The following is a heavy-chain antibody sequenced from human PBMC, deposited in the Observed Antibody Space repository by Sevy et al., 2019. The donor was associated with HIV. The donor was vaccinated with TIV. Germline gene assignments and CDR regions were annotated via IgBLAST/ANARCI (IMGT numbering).Heavy chain of an antibody. CDR3: AKDLTRDSSGYYDPIYYYGMDV. CDR1: GFTFSSYG. D-gene: IGHD3-22*01. Sequence: GGSLRLSCAASGFTFSSYGMHWVRQAPGKGLEWVAVISYDGSNKYYADSVKGRFTISRDNSKNMLYLQMNSLRAEDTAVYYCAKDLTRDSSGYYDPIYYYGMDVWGQGTTVTVSS. J-gene: IGHJ6*02. V-gene: IGHV3-30*18. CDR2: ISYDGSNK.